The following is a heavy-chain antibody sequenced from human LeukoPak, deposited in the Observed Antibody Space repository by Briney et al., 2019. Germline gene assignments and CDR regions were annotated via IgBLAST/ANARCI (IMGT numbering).Heavy chain of an antibody. V-gene: IGHV4-61*05. CDR3: ARVIRDGYNAAFYYYMDV. J-gene: IGHJ6*03. Sequence: ETLSLTCTVSGGSISSSRYYWGWIRQPPGKGLEWIGYMYYSGSTYYNPSLKSRVTISGDTSKNQFSLKLSSVTAADTAVYYCARVIRDGYNAAFYYYMDVWGKGSTVTISS. D-gene: IGHD5-24*01. CDR2: MYYSGST. CDR1: GGSISSSRYY.